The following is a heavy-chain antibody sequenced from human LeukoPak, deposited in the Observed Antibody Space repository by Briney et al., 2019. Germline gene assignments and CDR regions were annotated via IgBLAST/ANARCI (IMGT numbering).Heavy chain of an antibody. CDR3: TRELQWLVQATAFDI. V-gene: IGHV3-15*01. CDR1: GFTFSNAW. D-gene: IGHD6-19*01. J-gene: IGHJ3*02. Sequence: GGSLRLSCAASGFTFSNAWMSWVRQAPGKGLEWVGRIKSKTDGGTTDYAAPVKGRFTISRDDSKNTLYLQMNSLKTEDTAVYYCTRELQWLVQATAFDIWGQGTMVTVSS. CDR2: IKSKTDGGTT.